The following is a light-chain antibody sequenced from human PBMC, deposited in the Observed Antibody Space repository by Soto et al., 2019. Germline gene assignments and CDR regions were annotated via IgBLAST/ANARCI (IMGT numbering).Light chain of an antibody. CDR2: AAS. CDR1: QGISSY. V-gene: IGKV1-9*01. Sequence: IQLTQSPSSLSASVGDRVTITCRASQGISSYLAWYQQKPGKAPKLLIYAASTLQSGVPSRFSGSGSGTDFTLTISCLQSEDFATYYCQQYYSYPYTFGQGTKVDIK. J-gene: IGKJ2*01. CDR3: QQYYSYPYT.